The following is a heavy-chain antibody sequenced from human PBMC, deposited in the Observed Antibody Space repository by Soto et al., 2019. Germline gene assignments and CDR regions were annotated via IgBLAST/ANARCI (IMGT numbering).Heavy chain of an antibody. D-gene: IGHD1-26*01. CDR2: ISSSSSYI. CDR1: GFTFSSYS. V-gene: IGHV3-21*01. Sequence: VQLVESGGGLVKPGGSLRLSCAASGFTFSSYSMNWVRQAPGKGLEWVSSISSSSSYIYYADSVKGRFTISRDNAKNSLYLQMNSLRAEDTAVYYCARDEATYYYYYYMDVWGKGTTVTVSS. CDR3: ARDEATYYYYYYMDV. J-gene: IGHJ6*03.